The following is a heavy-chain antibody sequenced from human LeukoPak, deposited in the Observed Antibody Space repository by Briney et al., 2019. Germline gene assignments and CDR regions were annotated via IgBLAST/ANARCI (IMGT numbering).Heavy chain of an antibody. CDR2: INHSGST. Sequence: SETLSLTCAVYGGAFSGYYWSWIRQPPGKGLEWIGEINHSGSTNYNPSLKSRVTISVDTSKNQFSLKLSSVTAADTAVYYCARGPYSGSYSWFDPRGQGTLVTVSS. V-gene: IGHV4-34*01. D-gene: IGHD1-26*01. CDR1: GGAFSGYY. J-gene: IGHJ5*02. CDR3: ARGPYSGSYSWFDP.